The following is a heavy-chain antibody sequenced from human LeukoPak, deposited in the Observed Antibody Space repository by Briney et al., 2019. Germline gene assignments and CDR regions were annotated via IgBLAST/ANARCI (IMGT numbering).Heavy chain of an antibody. Sequence: PSETLSPTCAVYGGSFSGYYWSWIRQPPGKGLEWVGEINHSGSTNYNPSLKSRVTISVDTSKNQFPLKLSSVTAADTAVYYCARGITMVLGGKRSYCGIVLWGKGTTVTVCS. CDR2: INHSGST. CDR1: GGSFSGYY. J-gene: IGHJ6*04. CDR3: ARGITMVLGGKRSYCGIVL. V-gene: IGHV4-34*01. D-gene: IGHD3-10*01.